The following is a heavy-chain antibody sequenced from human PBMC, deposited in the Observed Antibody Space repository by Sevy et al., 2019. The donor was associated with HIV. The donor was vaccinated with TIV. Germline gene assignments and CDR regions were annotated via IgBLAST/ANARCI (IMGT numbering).Heavy chain of an antibody. CDR1: GFTFSDYY. D-gene: IGHD3-10*01. CDR2: ISSSGSTI. CDR3: ARDKFRGGGSGSRYYDGMDV. J-gene: IGHJ6*02. Sequence: GGSLRLSCAASGFTFSDYYMSWIRQAPGKGLEWVSYISSSGSTIYYADSVKGRFTISRDNAKNSLYLQMNSLRAEETAVYYCARDKFRGGGSGSRYYDGMDVWGQGTTVTVSS. V-gene: IGHV3-11*04.